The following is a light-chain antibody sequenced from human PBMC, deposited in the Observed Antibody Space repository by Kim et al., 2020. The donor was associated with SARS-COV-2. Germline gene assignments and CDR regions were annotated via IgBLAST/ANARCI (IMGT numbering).Light chain of an antibody. CDR1: QSISDW. CDR3: QQYNTDVYT. V-gene: IGKV1-5*03. J-gene: IGKJ2*01. CDR2: KAS. Sequence: DIQMTQSPSTLSASVGDTVTITCRATQSISDWLAWYQQKPGKAPKLLIYKASSLERGVPARFIGSGSGTEFTLTIYSLQPDDFATYCCQQYNTDVYTFGQGTKLEI.